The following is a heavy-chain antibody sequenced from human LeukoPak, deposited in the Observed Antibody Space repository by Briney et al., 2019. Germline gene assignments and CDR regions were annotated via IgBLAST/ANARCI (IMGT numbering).Heavy chain of an antibody. CDR3: AREGGSGVVVPSAFFDY. D-gene: IGHD2-2*01. J-gene: IGHJ4*02. V-gene: IGHV4-31*03. CDR2: IYYSGNT. Sequence: SSETLSLTCTVSGGSISSGGYYWGWIRQHPGEGLEWIGYIYYSGNTYYNPSLKSRVTISVDTSKNQFSLKLTSVTAADTAVYFCAREGGSGVVVPSAFFDYWGQGSLVTVSS. CDR1: GGSISSGGYY.